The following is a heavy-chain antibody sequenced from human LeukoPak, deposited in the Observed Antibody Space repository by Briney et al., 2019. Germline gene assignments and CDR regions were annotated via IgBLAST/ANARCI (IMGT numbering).Heavy chain of an antibody. CDR2: IYDRGGT. J-gene: IGHJ4*02. Sequence: SETLSLTCTVSGDSISNYYWNWIRQPPGGGLEWIGFIYDRGGTSYTPSLEGRVSMLVDMSKNQFSLKLTSVTAADTAVYYCARGRWSSGWFDYWGQGTLVTVSS. CDR3: ARGRWSSGWFDY. V-gene: IGHV4-59*08. D-gene: IGHD6-19*01. CDR1: GDSISNYY.